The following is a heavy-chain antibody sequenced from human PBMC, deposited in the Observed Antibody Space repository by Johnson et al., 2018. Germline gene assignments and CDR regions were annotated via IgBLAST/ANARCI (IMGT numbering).Heavy chain of an antibody. CDR1: SGSFSGYY. D-gene: IGHD3-3*01. J-gene: IGHJ6*02. CDR3: ASRRITIFGVVRDV. Sequence: QVQLQQWGAGLLKPSETLSLTCAVYSGSFSGYYWSWIRQPPGKGLEWIGELNHSGSTNYTPPPKSRVTISVDTSKNQFSLKLSSVTAADTAVYYCASRRITIFGVVRDVWGQGTTVTVSS. V-gene: IGHV4-34*01. CDR2: LNHSGST.